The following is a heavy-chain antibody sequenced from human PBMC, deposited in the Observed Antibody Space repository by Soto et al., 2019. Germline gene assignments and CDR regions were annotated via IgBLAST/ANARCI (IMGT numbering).Heavy chain of an antibody. V-gene: IGHV3-7*05. D-gene: IGHD2-21*02. J-gene: IGHJ4*02. CDR3: ARDGNIVVVTATEGHADY. Sequence: AGGSLRLSCAASGFTFSSYWMSWVRQAPGKGLEWVANIKQDGSEKYYVDSVKGRFTISRDNAKNSLYLQMNSLRAEDTAVYYCARDGNIVVVTATEGHADYWGQGTLVTVSS. CDR1: GFTFSSYW. CDR2: IKQDGSEK.